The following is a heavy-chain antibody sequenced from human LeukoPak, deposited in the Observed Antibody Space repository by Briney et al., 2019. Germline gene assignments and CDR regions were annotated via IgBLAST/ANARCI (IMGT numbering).Heavy chain of an antibody. D-gene: IGHD3-10*01. J-gene: IGHJ4*02. CDR1: GGSISSYY. Sequence: SETLSLTCTVSGGSISSYYWSWIRQPAGKGLEWIGRIYTSRSTNYNPSLKSRVTMSVDTSKNQFSLKLSSVTAADTAVYYCARSGGTYLGAGRYIDYWGQGTLVTVSS. V-gene: IGHV4-4*07. CDR3: ARSGGTYLGAGRYIDY. CDR2: IYTSRST.